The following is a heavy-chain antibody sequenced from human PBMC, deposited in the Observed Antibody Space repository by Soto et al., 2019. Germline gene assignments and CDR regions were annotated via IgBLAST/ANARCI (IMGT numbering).Heavy chain of an antibody. CDR2: INPGSGGT. J-gene: IGHJ5*02. CDR1: GYTFTDNN. Sequence: QVQLVQSGAEVKKPGASVKVSCKDSGYTFTDNNIHWVRQAPGQGLEWMGWINPGSGGTNYAQKFQGRVTMTRDTSISTAYMELSSLTSDDTAVYYCARGVGSSWFDPWGQGTLVTVSS. D-gene: IGHD6-25*01. CDR3: ARGVGSSWFDP. V-gene: IGHV1-2*02.